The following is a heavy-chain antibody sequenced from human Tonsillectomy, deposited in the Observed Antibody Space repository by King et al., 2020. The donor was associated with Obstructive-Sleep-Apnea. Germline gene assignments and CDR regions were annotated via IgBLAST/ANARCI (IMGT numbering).Heavy chain of an antibody. CDR2: IRSKANSYAT. CDR3: TRHGSVGATDVTSH. V-gene: IGHV3-73*01. CDR1: GFTFSGSA. J-gene: IGHJ4*02. D-gene: IGHD1-26*01. Sequence: QLVQSGGGLVQPGGSLKLSCAASGFTFSGSAMHWVRQASGKGLEWVGRIRSKANSYATAYAASVKGRFTISRDDSKNTAYLQMNSLKTEDTVVYYCTRHGSVGATDVTSHWGQGTLVTVSS.